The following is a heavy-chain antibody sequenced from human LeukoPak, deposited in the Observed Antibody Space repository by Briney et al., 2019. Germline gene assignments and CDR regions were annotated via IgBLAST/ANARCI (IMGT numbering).Heavy chain of an antibody. D-gene: IGHD1-7*01. V-gene: IGHV4-61*09. Sequence: PSETLSLTCTVSGGSISSGSYYWSWIRQPAGKGLEWIGHIYTSGSNSYNPSLKSRVTISVDTSKNQFSLKLSSVTAADTAVYYCARAIYNWNYMRYWGQGTLVTVSP. CDR2: IYTSGSN. J-gene: IGHJ4*02. CDR1: GGSISSGSYY. CDR3: ARAIYNWNYMRY.